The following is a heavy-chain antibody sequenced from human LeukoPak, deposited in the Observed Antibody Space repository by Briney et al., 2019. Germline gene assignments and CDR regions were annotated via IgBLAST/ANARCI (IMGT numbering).Heavy chain of an antibody. D-gene: IGHD3-22*01. Sequence: ASVMVSCKVSGYTLTELSMHWVRQAPGKGLEWMGGFDPEDGETIYAQKFQGRVTMTEDTSTDTAYMELSSLRSEDTAVYYCATVTNLYYYDSSGYRHDAFDIWGQGTMVTVSS. CDR2: FDPEDGET. CDR1: GYTLTELS. J-gene: IGHJ3*02. CDR3: ATVTNLYYYDSSGYRHDAFDI. V-gene: IGHV1-24*01.